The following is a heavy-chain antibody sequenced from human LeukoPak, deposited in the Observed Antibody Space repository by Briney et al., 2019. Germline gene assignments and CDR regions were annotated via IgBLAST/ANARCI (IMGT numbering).Heavy chain of an antibody. CDR3: AREQDETHYYDSSGYPVQFDY. D-gene: IGHD3-22*01. J-gene: IGHJ4*02. CDR1: AGSINSGSYY. V-gene: IGHV4-61*02. Sequence: SQTLSLTCTVAAGSINSGSYYWSCIRQPAGKGLGWIGRIYTSGSTNYNPSLTSRATMSVDTSKNQFSLKLSPVTAADTAVYYCAREQDETHYYDSSGYPVQFDYWGQGTLVTVSS. CDR2: IYTSGST.